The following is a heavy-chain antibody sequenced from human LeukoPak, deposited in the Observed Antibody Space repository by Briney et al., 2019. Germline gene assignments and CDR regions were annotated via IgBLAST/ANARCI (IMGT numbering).Heavy chain of an antibody. V-gene: IGHV3-74*01. Sequence: PGGSLRLSCAASGFTFRSHWMQWVRQAPGRGLVWVSGISGDGSVTGYADSVKGRFTISRDSAKNSLYLQMDSLRAEDTAVYYCAGERPSSSWYDFWGQGTLVTVSS. CDR1: GFTFRSHW. J-gene: IGHJ5*01. D-gene: IGHD6-13*01. CDR3: AGERPSSSWYDF. CDR2: ISGDGSVT.